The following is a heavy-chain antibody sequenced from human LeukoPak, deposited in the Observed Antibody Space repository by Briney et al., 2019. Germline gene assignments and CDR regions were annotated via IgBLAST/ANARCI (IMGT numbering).Heavy chain of an antibody. CDR1: GGSISSSSYY. Sequence: PSETLSLTCTVSGGSISSSSYYWGWIRQPPGKGLEWIGEIYHSGSTNYNPSLKSRVTISVDKSKNQFSLKLSSVTAADTAVYYCARGSGLLYYFDYWGQGTLVTVSS. CDR2: IYHSGST. CDR3: ARGSGLLYYFDY. V-gene: IGHV4-39*07. J-gene: IGHJ4*02. D-gene: IGHD3-10*01.